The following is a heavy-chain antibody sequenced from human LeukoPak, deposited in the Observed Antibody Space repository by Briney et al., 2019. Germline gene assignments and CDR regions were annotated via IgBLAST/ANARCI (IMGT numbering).Heavy chain of an antibody. Sequence: TSETLSLTCTVSGGSISSSSYYWGWIRQPPGKGLEWIGSIYYSGSTYYNPSLKSRVTISVDTSKNQFSLKLSSVTAADTAVYYCASYSNRMGGRFDYWGQGTLVTVSS. V-gene: IGHV4-39*01. CDR1: GGSISSSSYY. CDR2: IYYSGST. D-gene: IGHD4-11*01. CDR3: ASYSNRMGGRFDY. J-gene: IGHJ4*02.